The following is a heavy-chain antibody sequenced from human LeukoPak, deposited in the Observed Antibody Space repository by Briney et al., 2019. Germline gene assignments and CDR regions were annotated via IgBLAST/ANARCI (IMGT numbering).Heavy chain of an antibody. CDR2: IYYSGST. Sequence: SETLSLTCTVSGGSISSYYWSWIRQPPGKGLGWIGYIYYSGSTNYNPSLKSRVTISVDTSKNQFSLKLSSVTAADTAVYYCARDISSGWYLGRFDPWGQGTLVTVSS. CDR1: GGSISSYY. CDR3: ARDISSGWYLGRFDP. D-gene: IGHD6-19*01. J-gene: IGHJ5*02. V-gene: IGHV4-59*01.